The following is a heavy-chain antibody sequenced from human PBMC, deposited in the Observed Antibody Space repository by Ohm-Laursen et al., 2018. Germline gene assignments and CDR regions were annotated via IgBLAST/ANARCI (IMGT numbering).Heavy chain of an antibody. J-gene: IGHJ4*02. CDR1: GATISGYW. V-gene: IGHV3-74*01. Sequence: GSLRLSCAASGATISGYWMHWVRQTPGKGLVWVSRINGDGSRPFYADSVKGRFTISRDNGQNVLYLQMTRLRADDTAIYYCARGSSRDYREWGQGTLVTVS. D-gene: IGHD4-11*01. CDR3: ARGSSRDYRE. CDR2: INGDGSRP.